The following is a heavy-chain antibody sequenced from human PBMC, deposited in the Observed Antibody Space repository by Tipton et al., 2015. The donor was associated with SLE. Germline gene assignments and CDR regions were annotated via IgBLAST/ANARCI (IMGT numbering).Heavy chain of an antibody. D-gene: IGHD4-17*01. CDR1: GFTFSDYY. CDR3: ARDLQGGRYGDYVGAFDI. Sequence: SLRLSCAASGFTFSDYYVSWIRQAPGKGLEWVSYISSSSSYTNYADSVKGRFTISRDNAKKSLYLQMNSLRGEDTAVYYCARDLQGGRYGDYVGAFDIWGQGTMVTVSS. CDR2: ISSSSSYT. V-gene: IGHV3-11*06. J-gene: IGHJ3*02.